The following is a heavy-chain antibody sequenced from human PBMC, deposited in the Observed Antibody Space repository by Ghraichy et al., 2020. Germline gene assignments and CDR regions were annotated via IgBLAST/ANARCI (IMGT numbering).Heavy chain of an antibody. D-gene: IGHD5-18*01. CDR2: IYYSGST. J-gene: IGHJ6*03. Sequence: SETLSLTCTVSGGSISSYYWSWIRQPPGKGLEWIGYIYYSGSTNYNPSLKSRVTISVDTSKNQFSLKLSSVTAADTAVYYCAGSLGDTAMVMFGYYYYYMDVWGKGTTVTVSS. CDR1: GGSISSYY. CDR3: AGSLGDTAMVMFGYYYYYMDV. V-gene: IGHV4-59*01.